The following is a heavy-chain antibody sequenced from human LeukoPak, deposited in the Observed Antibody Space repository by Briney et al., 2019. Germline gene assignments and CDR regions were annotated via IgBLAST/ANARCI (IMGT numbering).Heavy chain of an antibody. V-gene: IGHV1-69*01. J-gene: IGHJ6*04. CDR1: GGTFSSYA. CDR3: ARALTGGTYYDILTGYYPYYYYYGMDV. Sequence: SVKVSCKASGGTFSSYAISWVRQDPGQGLEWMGGIIPIFGTANYAQKFQGRVTITADESTSTAYMELSSLRSEDTAVYYCARALTGGTYYDILTGYYPYYYYYGMDVWGKGTTVTVSS. CDR2: IIPIFGTA. D-gene: IGHD3-9*01.